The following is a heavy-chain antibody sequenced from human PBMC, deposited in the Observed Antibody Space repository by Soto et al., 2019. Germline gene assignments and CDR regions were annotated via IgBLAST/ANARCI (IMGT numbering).Heavy chain of an antibody. CDR1: GFTVSSHY. CDR3: ARDTRDEADYYWH. J-gene: IGHJ4*02. D-gene: IGHD3-10*01. CDR2: ISHSGTA. Sequence: EVQLLESGGGLVQPGGSLRLSCAASGFTVSSHYMTWIRQAPGKGLEWVSVISHSGTAYYADSVKGRFTISRDSSKNTLYLHMNSLRAEDTAVYHCARDTRDEADYYWHGGQGTLVTVSS. V-gene: IGHV3-66*01.